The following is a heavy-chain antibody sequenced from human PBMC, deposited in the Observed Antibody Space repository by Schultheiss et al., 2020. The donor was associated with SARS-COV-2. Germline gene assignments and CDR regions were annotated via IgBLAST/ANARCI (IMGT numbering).Heavy chain of an antibody. CDR1: GYSFTSYW. CDR3: ARALAYCGGDCYSGAFDI. D-gene: IGHD2-21*01. CDR2: IDPSDSYT. V-gene: IGHV5-10-1*01. J-gene: IGHJ3*02. Sequence: KVSCKGSGYSFTSYWISWVRQMPGKGLEWMGRIDPSDSYTNYSPSFQGHVTISADKSISTAYLQWSSLKAFDTAMYYCARALAYCGGDCYSGAFDIWGQGTMVTVSS.